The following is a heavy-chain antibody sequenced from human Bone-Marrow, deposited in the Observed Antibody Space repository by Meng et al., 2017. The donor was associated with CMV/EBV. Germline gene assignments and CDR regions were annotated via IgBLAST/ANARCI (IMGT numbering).Heavy chain of an antibody. CDR2: ISDSGDNT. CDR1: GFRFGSYA. CDR3: AKNSRPFGAHWFDP. Sequence: ETLSLTCAASGFRFGSYAMTWVRQAPGTGLEWVSSISDSGDNTYFADAVKGRFTVSRDSSKNTVYLQMSSLRVEDTAVYYCAKNSRPFGAHWFDPWGQGTLVTVSS. D-gene: IGHD3-16*01. V-gene: IGHV3-23*01. J-gene: IGHJ5*02.